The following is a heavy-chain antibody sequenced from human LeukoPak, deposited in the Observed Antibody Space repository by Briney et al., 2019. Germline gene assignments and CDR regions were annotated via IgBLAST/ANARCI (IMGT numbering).Heavy chain of an antibody. CDR1: GFTFSSYG. V-gene: IGHV3-30*18. CDR2: ISYDGSNK. Sequence: GRSLRLSCAASGFTFSSYGMHWVRQAPGKGLEWVAVISYDGSNKYYADSVKGRFTISRDNSKNTLYLQMNSLRAEDTAVYYCAKGPTPVVVVAATLDYWGQGTLVTVSS. D-gene: IGHD2-15*01. J-gene: IGHJ4*02. CDR3: AKGPTPVVVVAATLDY.